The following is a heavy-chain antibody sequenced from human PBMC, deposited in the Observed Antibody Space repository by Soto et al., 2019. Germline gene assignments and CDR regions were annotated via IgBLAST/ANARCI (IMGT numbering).Heavy chain of an antibody. V-gene: IGHV4-39*01. CDR2: IYYSGST. Sequence: QLQLQESGPGLVKPSETLSLTCTVSGGSISSSSYYWGWIRQPPGKGLEWIGSIYYSGSTYYNPSLKSRVTISVDTSKNQFSLKLSSVTAADTAVYYCARGVVPAAIGGTFDYWGQGTLVTVSS. CDR1: GGSISSSSYY. J-gene: IGHJ4*02. CDR3: ARGVVPAAIGGTFDY. D-gene: IGHD2-2*02.